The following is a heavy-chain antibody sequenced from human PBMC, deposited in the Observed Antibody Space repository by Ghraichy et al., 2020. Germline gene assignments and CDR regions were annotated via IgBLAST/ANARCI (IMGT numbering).Heavy chain of an antibody. D-gene: IGHD5-18*01. CDR2: IKQDGSEK. CDR1: GFTFSSYW. Sequence: GGSLRLSCAASGFTFSSYWMSWVRQAPGKGLEWVANIKQDGSEKYYVDSVKGRFTISRDNAKNSLYLQMNSLRAEDTAVYYCASYPAYSYGYLTGLNYDSSPSQHGAAFDIWGQGTMVTVSS. CDR3: ASYPAYSYGYLTGLNYDSSPSQHGAAFDI. J-gene: IGHJ3*02. V-gene: IGHV3-7*01.